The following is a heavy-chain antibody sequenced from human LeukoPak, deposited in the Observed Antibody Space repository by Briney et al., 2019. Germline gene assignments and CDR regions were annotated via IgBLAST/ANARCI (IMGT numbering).Heavy chain of an antibody. V-gene: IGHV4-34*01. CDR1: GGSFSGYY. Sequence: SETLSLTCAVYGGSFSGYYWSWIRQPPGKGLEWIGEINHSGSTNYNPSLKSRVTISVDTSKNQFSLKLSSVTAADTAVYYCARGYYDYVWGSHRYYDYWGQGTLVTVSS. J-gene: IGHJ4*02. CDR2: INHSGST. CDR3: ARGYYDYVWGSHRYYDY. D-gene: IGHD3-16*02.